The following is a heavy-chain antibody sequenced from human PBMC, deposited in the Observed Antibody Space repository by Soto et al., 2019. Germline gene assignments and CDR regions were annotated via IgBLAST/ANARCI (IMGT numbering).Heavy chain of an antibody. CDR3: ARGGYCSRTSCYTYYYYGMDV. V-gene: IGHV3-33*01. CDR2: IWYDVSNK. Sequence: GGSLRLSCAASGFTFSSYGMHWVRQAPGKGLEWVAVIWYDVSNKYYVDSVKGRFTISRDNSKNTLYLQMNSLRAEDTAVYYCARGGYCSRTSCYTYYYYGMDVWGQGTRVTVSS. J-gene: IGHJ6*02. D-gene: IGHD2-2*02. CDR1: GFTFSSYG.